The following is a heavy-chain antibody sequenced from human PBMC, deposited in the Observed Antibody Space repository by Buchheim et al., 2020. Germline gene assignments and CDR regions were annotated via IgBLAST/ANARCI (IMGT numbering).Heavy chain of an antibody. V-gene: IGHV4-39*01. CDR3: ASGPYSSSSDYYFDY. CDR2: IYYSGST. J-gene: IGHJ4*02. Sequence: QLQLQESGPGLVKPSETLSLTCTVSGGSISSSSYYWGWIRQPPGKGLEWIGSIYYSGSTYYNTSLKSRVTIAADTSKNQFSLKLSSVTAADTAVYYCASGPYSSSSDYYFDYWGQGTL. D-gene: IGHD6-6*01. CDR1: GGSISSSSYY.